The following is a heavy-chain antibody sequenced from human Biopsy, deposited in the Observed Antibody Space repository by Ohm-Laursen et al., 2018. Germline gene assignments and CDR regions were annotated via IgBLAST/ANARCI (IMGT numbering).Heavy chain of an antibody. D-gene: IGHD3-10*01. CDR2: YYSSGTT. Sequence: GTLSLTCTVSDASASSGRYYWTWIRQPPRKPLEWIGYYYSSGTTRYNPSLESRLSISMDTSKNEVSLRLTSMTAADTAVYFCARAPADQYAARNYYSSHAFDMWGQGTKVTVSS. V-gene: IGHV4-61*01. CDR1: DASASSGRYY. J-gene: IGHJ3*02. CDR3: ARAPADQYAARNYYSSHAFDM.